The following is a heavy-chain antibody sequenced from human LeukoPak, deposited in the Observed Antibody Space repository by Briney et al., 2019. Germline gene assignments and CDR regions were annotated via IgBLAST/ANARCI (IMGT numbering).Heavy chain of an antibody. Sequence: PSETLSLTCTVSGGSISSYYWSWIRQPPGKGLEWIGYIYYRGSTNYNPSLKSRVTISVDTSKNQFSLKLSSVTAADTAVYYCARDQLPEAFDIWGQGTMVTVSS. V-gene: IGHV4-59*01. CDR3: ARDQLPEAFDI. J-gene: IGHJ3*02. D-gene: IGHD1-7*01. CDR2: IYYRGST. CDR1: GGSISSYY.